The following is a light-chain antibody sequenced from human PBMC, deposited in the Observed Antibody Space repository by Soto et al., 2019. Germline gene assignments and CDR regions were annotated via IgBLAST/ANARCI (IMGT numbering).Light chain of an antibody. V-gene: IGLV2-14*01. CDR1: SSDVGGYNY. CDR3: SLYTSSRWV. Sequence: QSVLTQPASVSGSPGQSITISCTGTSSDVGGYNYVSWYQQHPGKAPKLMIYDVSNRPSGVSNRFSGSKSGNTASLTISGLQAEDEADYYCSLYTSSRWVFGTGTKLTVL. CDR2: DVS. J-gene: IGLJ1*01.